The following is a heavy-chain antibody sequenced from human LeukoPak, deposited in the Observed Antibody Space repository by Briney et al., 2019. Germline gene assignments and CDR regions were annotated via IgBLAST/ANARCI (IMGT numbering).Heavy chain of an antibody. D-gene: IGHD3-3*01. Sequence: GGSQRLSCAVSGFTFTNYWMSWVRQAPGKGLELVANIKQDRSEKYYVDSVKGRFTISRDNAKNSLYLQMNSLRAEDTAVYYCARLREIPVFGVVTKSTSYFDYWGQGTLVTVSS. CDR3: ARLREIPVFGVVTKSTSYFDY. J-gene: IGHJ4*02. V-gene: IGHV3-7*01. CDR2: IKQDRSEK. CDR1: GFTFTNYW.